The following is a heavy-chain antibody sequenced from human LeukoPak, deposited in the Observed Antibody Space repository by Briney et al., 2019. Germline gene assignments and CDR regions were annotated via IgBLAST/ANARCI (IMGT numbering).Heavy chain of an antibody. CDR1: GFTFSDYA. J-gene: IGHJ4*02. CDR3: ARDRFGELFPPYFDY. CDR2: ISSSSSYI. V-gene: IGHV3-21*01. D-gene: IGHD3-10*01. Sequence: GGSLRLSCAASGFTFSDYAMTWVRQAPGKGLEWVSSISSSSSYIYYADSVKGRFTISRDNAKNSLYLQMNSLRAEDTAVYYCARDRFGELFPPYFDYWGQGTLVTVSS.